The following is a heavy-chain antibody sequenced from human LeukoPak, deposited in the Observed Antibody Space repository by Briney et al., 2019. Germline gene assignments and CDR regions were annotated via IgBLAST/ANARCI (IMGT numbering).Heavy chain of an antibody. Sequence: GGSLRLSCAASGFTFSSYGMHWVRQAPGKGLEWVAVISYDGSNKYYADSVKGRFTISRDNSKNTLYLQMNSLRAEDTAVYYCAKTPRQRYDSSGYHTWFDYWGQGTLVTVSS. CDR1: GFTFSSYG. J-gene: IGHJ4*02. D-gene: IGHD3-22*01. CDR2: ISYDGSNK. V-gene: IGHV3-30*18. CDR3: AKTPRQRYDSSGYHTWFDY.